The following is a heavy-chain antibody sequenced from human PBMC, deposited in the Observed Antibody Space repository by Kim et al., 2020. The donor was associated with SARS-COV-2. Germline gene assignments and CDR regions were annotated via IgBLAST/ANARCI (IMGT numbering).Heavy chain of an antibody. V-gene: IGHV4-39*01. CDR1: GGSISSSSYY. Sequence: SETLSLTCTVSGGSISSSSYYWGWIRQPPGKGLEWIGSIYYSGGTYYNPSLKSRVTISVDTSKNQFSLKLSSVTAADTAVYYCASSPGSAAMAVFIDYWGQGTLVTVSS. CDR2: IYYSGGT. J-gene: IGHJ4*02. D-gene: IGHD5-18*01. CDR3: ASSPGSAAMAVFIDY.